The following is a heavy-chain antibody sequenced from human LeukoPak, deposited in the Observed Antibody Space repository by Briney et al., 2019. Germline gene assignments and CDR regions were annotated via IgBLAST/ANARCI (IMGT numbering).Heavy chain of an antibody. CDR1: GYTFTSYG. J-gene: IGHJ4*02. D-gene: IGHD4-17*01. V-gene: IGHV1-18*01. CDR3: AREQESVDYGDYVLDY. CDR2: ITTYNGDT. Sequence: ASVKVSCKASGYTFTSYGITWVRQAPGQGLEWMGWITTYNGDTNYAQKLQGRVTMTTDTSTNTAYMELRSLRSDDTAVYYCAREQESVDYGDYVLDYWGQGTLVTVSS.